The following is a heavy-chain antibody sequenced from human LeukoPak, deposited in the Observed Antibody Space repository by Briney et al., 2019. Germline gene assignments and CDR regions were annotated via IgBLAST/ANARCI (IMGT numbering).Heavy chain of an antibody. CDR3: ARDVVLLWFGELFPFDY. CDR2: ISAYNGNT. V-gene: IGHV1-18*01. J-gene: IGHJ4*02. Sequence: ASVKVSCKASGYTFTSYGISWVRQAPGQGLEWMGWISAYNGNTNYAQKLQGRVTMTTDTSTSTAYMELRSLRSDDTAVYYCARDVVLLWFGELFPFDYWGQGTLVTVSS. CDR1: GYTFTSYG. D-gene: IGHD3-10*01.